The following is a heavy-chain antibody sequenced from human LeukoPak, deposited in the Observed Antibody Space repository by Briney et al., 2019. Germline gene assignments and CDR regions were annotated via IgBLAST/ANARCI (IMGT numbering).Heavy chain of an antibody. V-gene: IGHV1-18*01. Sequence: ASVKVSCKASGYTFTSYGISWVRQAPGQGLEWMGWISAYNGNTNYAQKLQGRVTMTTDTSTSTAYMELRSLRSDDTAVYYCARVWNDYVWGSYSYGDRIYYFDYWGQGTLVTVSS. J-gene: IGHJ4*02. CDR2: ISAYNGNT. CDR1: GYTFTSYG. CDR3: ARVWNDYVWGSYSYGDRIYYFDY. D-gene: IGHD3-16*02.